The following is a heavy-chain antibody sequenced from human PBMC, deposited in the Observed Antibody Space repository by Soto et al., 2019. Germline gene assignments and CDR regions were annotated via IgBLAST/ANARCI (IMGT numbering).Heavy chain of an antibody. CDR3: ATSRYCSGGSCPGGYYYYGMDV. Sequence: GESLKISCKGSGYSFTSYWIGWVRQMPGKGLEWMGIIYPGDSDTRYSPSFQGQVTISADKSISTAYLQWSSLKASDTAMYYCATSRYCSGGSCPGGYYYYGMDVWGQVTKVTVSS. CDR2: IYPGDSDT. D-gene: IGHD2-15*01. J-gene: IGHJ6*02. CDR1: GYSFTSYW. V-gene: IGHV5-51*01.